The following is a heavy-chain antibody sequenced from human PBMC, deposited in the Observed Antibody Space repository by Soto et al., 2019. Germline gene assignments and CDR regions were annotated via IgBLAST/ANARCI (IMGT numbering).Heavy chain of an antibody. V-gene: IGHV1-18*01. CDR3: ARYCSGGSCLGWFDP. CDR1: GYTFTSYG. Sequence: QVQLVQSGAEVKKPGASVKVSCKASGYTFTSYGISWVRQAPGQGLEWMGWISAYNGNTNYAQKLQGRVTMTTDTSTSTAYMEVRSLRSDDTAVYYCARYCSGGSCLGWFDPWGQGTLVTVSS. D-gene: IGHD2-15*01. CDR2: ISAYNGNT. J-gene: IGHJ5*02.